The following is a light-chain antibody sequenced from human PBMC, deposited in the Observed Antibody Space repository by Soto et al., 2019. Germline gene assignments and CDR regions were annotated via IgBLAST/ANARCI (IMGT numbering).Light chain of an antibody. CDR1: QTITTY. Sequence: DIQMTQSPSSLFASVGDSVTITCRARQTITTYLNWYRQKPGKAPKLLIYAASSLQSGVPSRFSGSGSETEFTLTISSLQPEDFATDFCQQIYSAPLTFGGGTNVEIK. CDR3: QQIYSAPLT. V-gene: IGKV1-39*01. CDR2: AAS. J-gene: IGKJ4*01.